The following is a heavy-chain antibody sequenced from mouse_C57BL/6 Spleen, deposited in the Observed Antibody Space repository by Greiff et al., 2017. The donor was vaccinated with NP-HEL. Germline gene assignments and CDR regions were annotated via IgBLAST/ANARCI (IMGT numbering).Heavy chain of an antibody. CDR1: GYTFTSYW. J-gene: IGHJ2*01. D-gene: IGHD1-1*01. Sequence: VQLQQPGAELVRPGSSVKLSCKASGYTFTSYWMHWVKQRPIQGLEWIGNIDPSDSETHYNQKFKDKATLTVDKSSSTAYMQLSSLTSEDAAVYYCARGDYYGSRDYWGQGTTLTVSS. CDR3: ARGDYYGSRDY. CDR2: IDPSDSET. V-gene: IGHV1-52*01.